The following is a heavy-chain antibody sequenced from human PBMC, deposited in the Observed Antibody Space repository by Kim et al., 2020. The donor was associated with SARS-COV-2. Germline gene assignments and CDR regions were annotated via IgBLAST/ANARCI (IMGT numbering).Heavy chain of an antibody. V-gene: IGHV3-33*01. J-gene: IGHJ6*02. CDR3: AREGVNSRSSRRGGRDYYGMDL. Sequence: GGSLRLSCAASGFTFSRCGMHWVRQAPGKGPEWVAVIWHDGSNKFYGDSVKGRFTISRDNSESTVYLQMNSLRVEDTAVYYCAREGVNSRSSRRGGRDYYGMDLWGQGTTVTVS. D-gene: IGHD1-26*01. CDR2: IWHDGSNK. CDR1: GFTFSRCG.